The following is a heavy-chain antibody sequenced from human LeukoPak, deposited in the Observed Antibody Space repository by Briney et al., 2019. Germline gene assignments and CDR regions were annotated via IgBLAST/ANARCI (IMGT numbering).Heavy chain of an antibody. Sequence: PGGSLRLSCAASGFIFRNYWMHWVRQAPGKGLEWVSGMSGSGGSTYYGDSVKGRFTISRDNSKNTLYLQMNSLRAEDTVVYYCAKDRAVVIPPAIDYWGQGTLVTVSS. CDR1: GFIFRNYW. CDR3: AKDRAVVIPPAIDY. J-gene: IGHJ4*02. CDR2: MSGSGGST. D-gene: IGHD2-2*01. V-gene: IGHV3-23*02.